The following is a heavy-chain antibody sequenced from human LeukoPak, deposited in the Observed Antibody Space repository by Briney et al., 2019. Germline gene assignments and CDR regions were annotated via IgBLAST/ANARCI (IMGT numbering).Heavy chain of an antibody. CDR1: GFTFSDYY. D-gene: IGHD2-8*01. CDR2: ISGSSSYT. J-gene: IGHJ4*03. V-gene: IGHV3-11*06. CDR3: ARGRNCNNGVCYTNFDY. Sequence: GGSLRLSCAASGFTFSDYYMSWIRQAPGKGLEWVSYISGSSSYTNHADSVKGRFTISRDNAKKSVYLQMNSLRAEDTAVYFCARGRNCNNGVCYTNFDYWGQGTTVTVSS.